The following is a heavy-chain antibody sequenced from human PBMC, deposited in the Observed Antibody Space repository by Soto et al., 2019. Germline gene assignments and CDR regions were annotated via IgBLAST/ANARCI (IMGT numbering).Heavy chain of an antibody. CDR2: IDPSDSYT. CDR1: GYSFTSYW. J-gene: IGHJ3*02. D-gene: IGHD2-8*01. CDR3: ARQKDCTNGVCYNDAFDI. V-gene: IGHV5-10-1*01. Sequence: PGESLKISCKGSGYSFTSYWISWVRQMPGKGLEWMGRIDPSDSYTNYSPSFQGHVTISADKSISTAYLQWSSLKASDTAMYYCARQKDCTNGVCYNDAFDIWGQGTMVT.